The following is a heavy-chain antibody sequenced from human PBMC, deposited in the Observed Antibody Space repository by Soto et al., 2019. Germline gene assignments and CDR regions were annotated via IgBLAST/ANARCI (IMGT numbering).Heavy chain of an antibody. Sequence: SGPTLVNPTQTLTLTCTFSGFSLSTSGMCVSWIRQPPGKALEWLALIDWDDDKDYSTSLKTRLTISKDTSKNQVVLTMTSMDPVDTATYYCARNRYHYDGRSAVYYFDYGGQGTLGTV. CDR2: IDWDDDK. J-gene: IGHJ4*02. D-gene: IGHD3-22*01. CDR3: ARNRYHYDGRSAVYYFDY. CDR1: GFSLSTSGMC. V-gene: IGHV2-70*01.